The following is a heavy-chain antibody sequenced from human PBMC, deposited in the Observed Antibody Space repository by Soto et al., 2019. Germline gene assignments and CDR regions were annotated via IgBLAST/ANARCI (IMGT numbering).Heavy chain of an antibody. CDR3: ALGQYQLLSSYYGMDV. CDR2: FIPILGIA. D-gene: IGHD2-2*01. J-gene: IGHJ6*02. CDR1: GGTFSSYT. V-gene: IGHV1-69*02. Sequence: SVKVSCKASGGTFSSYTISWVRQAPGQGLEWMGRFIPILGIANYAQKFQGRVTITADKSTSTAYMELSSLRSEDTAVYYCALGQYQLLSSYYGMDVWGQGTTVTVSS.